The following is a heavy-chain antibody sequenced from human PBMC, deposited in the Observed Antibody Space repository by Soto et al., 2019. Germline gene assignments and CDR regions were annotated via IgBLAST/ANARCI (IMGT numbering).Heavy chain of an antibody. CDR2: ISYDGSNK. D-gene: IGHD3-10*01. Sequence: PGGSLRLSCAASGFTFSSYAMHWVRQAPGKGLEWVAVISYDGSNKYYADSVKGRFTISRDNSKNTLYLQMNSLRAEDTAVYYCARSMVRGVIHPKNYGMDVWGQGTTVTVSS. CDR3: ARSMVRGVIHPKNYGMDV. CDR1: GFTFSSYA. J-gene: IGHJ6*02. V-gene: IGHV3-30-3*01.